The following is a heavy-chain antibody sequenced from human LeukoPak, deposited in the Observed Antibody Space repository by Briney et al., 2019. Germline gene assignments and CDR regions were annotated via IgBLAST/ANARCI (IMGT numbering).Heavy chain of an antibody. Sequence: SETLSLTCAVSGYSISSGYYWGWIRQPPGKGLEWIGSIYHSGSTYYNPSLKSRVTISVDTSKNQFSLKLSSVTAADTAVYYCARWDYGDDEAPSWGQGTLVTVSS. J-gene: IGHJ5*02. D-gene: IGHD4-17*01. CDR1: GYSISSGYY. CDR3: ARWDYGDDEAPS. V-gene: IGHV4-38-2*01. CDR2: IYHSGST.